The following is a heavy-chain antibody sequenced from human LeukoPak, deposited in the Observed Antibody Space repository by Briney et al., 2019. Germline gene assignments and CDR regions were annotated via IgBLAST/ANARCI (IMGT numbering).Heavy chain of an antibody. Sequence: GGSLRLSCAASRLTFSDYYMTWIRQAPGKGLEWVSDISRSGDTIYYADSVKGRFTISRDNAKNSLYLQMNSLRVEDTAVYFCARRRDGYNPFDYWGQGTLVTVSS. J-gene: IGHJ4*02. CDR1: RLTFSDYY. CDR2: ISRSGDTI. V-gene: IGHV3-11*01. CDR3: ARRRDGYNPFDY. D-gene: IGHD5-24*01.